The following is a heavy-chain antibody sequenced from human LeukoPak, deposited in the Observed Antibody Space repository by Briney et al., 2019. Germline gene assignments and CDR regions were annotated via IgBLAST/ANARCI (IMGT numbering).Heavy chain of an antibody. Sequence: SETLSLTCTVSGGSISSYYWSWIRQPPGKGLEWIGYIYYSGSINYNPSLKSRVTISVDTSKNQFSLKLSSVTAADTAVYYCARTHRRSGWSEGYFDYWGQGTLVTVSS. CDR2: IYYSGSI. V-gene: IGHV4-59*01. J-gene: IGHJ4*02. CDR3: ARTHRRSGWSEGYFDY. CDR1: GGSISSYY. D-gene: IGHD6-19*01.